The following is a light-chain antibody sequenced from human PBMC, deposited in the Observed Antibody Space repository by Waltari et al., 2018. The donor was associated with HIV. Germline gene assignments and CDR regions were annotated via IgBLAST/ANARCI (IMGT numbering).Light chain of an antibody. J-gene: IGLJ1*01. Sequence: QSVLTQPPSASATPGQGVGISCSGSRSNIGTNTVNWYQHLPGTAPKLLIYSNDQRPSGVPDRISGSKSGTSASLAISGLQSEDEADYYCSSYTRASTLVFGAGTKVTVL. CDR1: RSNIGTNT. CDR2: SND. CDR3: SSYTRASTLV. V-gene: IGLV1-44*01.